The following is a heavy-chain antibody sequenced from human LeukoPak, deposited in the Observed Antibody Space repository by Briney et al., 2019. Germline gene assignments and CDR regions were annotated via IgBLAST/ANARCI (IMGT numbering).Heavy chain of an antibody. CDR1: GFSFSSYE. D-gene: IGHD1-26*01. CDR3: ARSHSERSFDASDS. J-gene: IGHJ3*02. Sequence: GGSLRLSCVAAGFSFSSYEIDWVRQAPGKGLEWISFIRSSGGITYYADSVKGRFTISRDNAKDSLYLHMNSLRAEDTAIYYCARSHSERSFDASDSWGQGTMVTVSS. CDR2: IRSSGGIT. V-gene: IGHV3-48*03.